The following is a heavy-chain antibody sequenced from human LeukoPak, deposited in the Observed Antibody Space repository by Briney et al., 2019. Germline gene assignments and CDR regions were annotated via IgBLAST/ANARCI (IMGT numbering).Heavy chain of an antibody. CDR1: GGSISSGGYY. D-gene: IGHD3-10*01. J-gene: IGHJ4*02. CDR2: IYYSGST. Sequence: SETLSLTCTVSGGSISSGGYYWSWIRQHPGKGLEWIGYIYYSGSTYYNPSLKSRVTISVDTSKNQFSLKLSSVTAADTAVYYCARGAYGSGSFDCWGQGTLVTVSS. CDR3: ARGAYGSGSFDC. V-gene: IGHV4-31*03.